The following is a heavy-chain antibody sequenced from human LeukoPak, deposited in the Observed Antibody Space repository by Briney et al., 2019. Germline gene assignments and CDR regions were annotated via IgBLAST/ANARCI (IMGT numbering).Heavy chain of an antibody. Sequence: GGSLRLSCAASGFTFSSYGMHWVRQAPGKGLEWVAVIWYDGSNKYYADSVKGRFTISRDNSKNTLYLQMNSLRAEDTAVYYCARGRGYGDYYNDYWGQGTLVTVSS. D-gene: IGHD4-17*01. CDR1: GFTFSSYG. J-gene: IGHJ4*02. V-gene: IGHV3-33*01. CDR2: IWYDGSNK. CDR3: ARGRGYGDYYNDY.